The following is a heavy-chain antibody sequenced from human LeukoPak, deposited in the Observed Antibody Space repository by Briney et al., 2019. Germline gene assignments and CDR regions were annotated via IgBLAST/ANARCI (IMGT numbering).Heavy chain of an antibody. CDR2: IIPIFGTA. Sequence: SVKVSCKASGGTFSSYAISWVRQAPGQGLEWMGGIIPIFGTANYAQKFQGRVTITADKSTSTAYMELSSLRSEDTAVYYCARDPADSSSWYYWFDPWGQGTLVTVSS. V-gene: IGHV1-69*06. J-gene: IGHJ5*02. D-gene: IGHD6-13*01. CDR3: ARDPADSSSWYYWFDP. CDR1: GGTFSSYA.